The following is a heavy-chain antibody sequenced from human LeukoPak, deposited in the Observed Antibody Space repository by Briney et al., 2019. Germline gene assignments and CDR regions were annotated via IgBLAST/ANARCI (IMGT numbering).Heavy chain of an antibody. D-gene: IGHD3-10*01. CDR1: GYTLTELS. CDR2: FDPEDGET. Sequence: ASVKVSCKVSGYTLTELSMHWVRQAPGKGLEWMGGFDPEDGETIYAQKFQGRVTMTEDTSTDTAYMELSSLRSEDTAVYYCATDRVVRGVIESWFDGFDPWGQGTLVTVSS. J-gene: IGHJ5*02. CDR3: ATDRVVRGVIESWFDGFDP. V-gene: IGHV1-24*01.